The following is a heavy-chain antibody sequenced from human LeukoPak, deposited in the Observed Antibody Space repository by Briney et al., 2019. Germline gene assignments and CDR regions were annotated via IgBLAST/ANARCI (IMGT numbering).Heavy chain of an antibody. J-gene: IGHJ4*02. CDR1: GFTFSSYA. CDR2: ISGNGGST. D-gene: IGHD1-26*01. CDR3: AKGGSGSYSWFDY. Sequence: GGSLRLSCAASGFTFSSYAMSWVRQAPGEGLEWVSTISGNGGSTYYADSVKGRFTISRDNSKNTLYLQMNSLRAEDTAVYYCAKGGSGSYSWFDYWGQGTLVTVSS. V-gene: IGHV3-23*01.